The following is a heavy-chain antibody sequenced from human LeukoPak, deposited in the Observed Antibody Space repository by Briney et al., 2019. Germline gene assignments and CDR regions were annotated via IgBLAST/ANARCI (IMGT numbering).Heavy chain of an antibody. CDR3: ARVGAVAGSPKYYFDY. D-gene: IGHD6-19*01. CDR2: IRYDGSNK. CDR1: GFTFSSYG. J-gene: IGHJ4*02. V-gene: IGHV3-30*02. Sequence: PGGSLRLSCAASGFTFSSYGMHWVRQAPGKGLEWVAFIRYDGSNKYYADSVKGRFTISRDNSKNTLYLQMNSLRAEDTAVYYCARVGAVAGSPKYYFDYWGQGTLVTVSS.